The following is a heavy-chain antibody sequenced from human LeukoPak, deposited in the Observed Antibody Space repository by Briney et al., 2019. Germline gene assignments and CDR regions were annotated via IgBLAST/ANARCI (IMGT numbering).Heavy chain of an antibody. CDR1: GGSISSYY. J-gene: IGHJ4*02. CDR2: IYTSGST. CDR3: ARDSPNIDDFWSGYSAFDY. V-gene: IGHV4-4*07. D-gene: IGHD3-3*01. Sequence: SETLSLTCTVSGGSISSYYWSWIRQPAGKGLEWIGRIYTSGSTNYNPSLKSRVTMSVDTSKNQFSLKLSSVTAADTAVYYCARDSPNIDDFWSGYSAFDYWGQGTLVTVSS.